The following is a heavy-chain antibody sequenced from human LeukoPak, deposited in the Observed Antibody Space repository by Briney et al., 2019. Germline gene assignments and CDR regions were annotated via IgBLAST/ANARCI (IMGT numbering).Heavy chain of an antibody. V-gene: IGHV3-23*01. D-gene: IGHD5-12*01. J-gene: IGHJ4*02. CDR1: GFTFSTYA. CDR2: ISGSGGST. Sequence: GGSLRLSCAASGFTFSTYAMSWVRQAPGKGLGWVSAISGSGGSTYNADSVKGRFTISRDNSKNTLYVQMNSLRAEDTAVYYCAKKSPWNYYDYWGQGTLVTVSS. CDR3: AKKSPWNYYDY.